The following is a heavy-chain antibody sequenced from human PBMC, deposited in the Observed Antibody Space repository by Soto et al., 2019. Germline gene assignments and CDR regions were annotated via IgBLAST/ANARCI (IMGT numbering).Heavy chain of an antibody. CDR1: GDSISRGGYS. V-gene: IGHV4-30-2*01. CDR3: ARGSSSYYDYGMDV. D-gene: IGHD6-6*01. J-gene: IGHJ6*02. Sequence: SETLSLTCTVSGDSISRGGYSWTWIRQPPGKALEWIGNIYDSGSTSYNPSLKSRVTISVDRSKNQFSLKLTSVTAADTAVYFCARGSSSYYDYGMDVWGQGTTVTVSS. CDR2: IYDSGST.